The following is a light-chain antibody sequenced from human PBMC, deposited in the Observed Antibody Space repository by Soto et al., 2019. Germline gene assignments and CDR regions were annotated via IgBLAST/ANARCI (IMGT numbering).Light chain of an antibody. CDR1: QGIGSW. CDR3: QQANSFPLT. V-gene: IGKV1-12*01. CDR2: AAS. J-gene: IGKJ4*01. Sequence: DIQMTQSPSSVSASVGDTVTITCRASQGIGSWLAWYQQKPGKAPKLLISAASSLQRGVPSRFSGSGSGTDFTLTIISLQPEDFAAYYCQQANSFPLTFGGGTKVEIK.